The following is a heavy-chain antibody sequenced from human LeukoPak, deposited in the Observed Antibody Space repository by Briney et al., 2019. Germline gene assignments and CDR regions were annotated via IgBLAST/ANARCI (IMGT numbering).Heavy chain of an antibody. J-gene: IGHJ4*02. D-gene: IGHD2-15*01. CDR3: ARLSARSFSYYFDY. CDR2: IYYSGNT. Sequence: SETLSLTCTVSGGSISSSSYFWGWIRQPPGKGLDWIGSIYYSGNTYYNPSLESRVTISVDTSKNQFSLRLNSVTAADTAVYYCARLSARSFSYYFDYWGQGTLVTVSS. CDR1: GGSISSSSYF. V-gene: IGHV4-39*01.